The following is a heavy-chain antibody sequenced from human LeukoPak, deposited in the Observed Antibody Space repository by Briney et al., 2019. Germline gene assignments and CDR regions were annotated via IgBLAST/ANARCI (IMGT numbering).Heavy chain of an antibody. V-gene: IGHV3-74*01. CDR1: GFTFGSYW. Sequence: GGSLRLSCAASGFTFGSYWMHWVRQAPGKGLVWVSRINSDGSSTSYADSVQGRSTISRDNDKNTMYLQMNSLRAEDTAVYYCARGWYHALDIWGQGTMVTVSS. J-gene: IGHJ3*02. CDR2: INSDGSST. CDR3: ARGWYHALDI. D-gene: IGHD6-19*01.